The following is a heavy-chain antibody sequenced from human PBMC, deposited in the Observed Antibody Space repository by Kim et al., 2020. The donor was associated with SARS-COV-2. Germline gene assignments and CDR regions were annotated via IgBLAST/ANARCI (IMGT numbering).Heavy chain of an antibody. D-gene: IGHD3-10*01. CDR3: ARAAWFSED. J-gene: IGHJ4*02. CDR1: GFTFSQDW. CDR2: IKPDGSDT. V-gene: IGHV3-7*04. Sequence: GGSLRLSCAASGFTFSQDWMTWVRQVPGKGLEWVANIKPDGSDTYYAGSVKGRFTISRDNAENSLYLQMNSLRADDTAIYYCARAAWFSEDWGQGALVTVSS.